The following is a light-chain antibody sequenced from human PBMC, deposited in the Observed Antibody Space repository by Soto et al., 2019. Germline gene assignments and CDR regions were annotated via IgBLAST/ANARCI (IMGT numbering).Light chain of an antibody. CDR3: QQYTDWPPLT. CDR2: GTS. V-gene: IGKV3-15*01. CDR1: QSVNVN. Sequence: EILMTQSPSTLSVSPGERATLSCGASQSVNVNLAWYQQKPGQAPRLLIYGTSTXATGVPARFSGSGSGTEFTLTISNLQSEDFAVYYCQQYTDWPPLTFGGGTKVDLK. J-gene: IGKJ4*01.